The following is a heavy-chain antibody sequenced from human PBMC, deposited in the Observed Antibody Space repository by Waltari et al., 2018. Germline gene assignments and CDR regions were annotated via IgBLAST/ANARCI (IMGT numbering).Heavy chain of an antibody. CDR3: ARRPPNWYFDL. CDR1: DCSISTGGDY. Sequence: QIQLHESGPGLVKPSQTLSPTCTVPDCSISTGGDYWSWIRQHPGKVLEWIGYIYYSGRTHYNPSLKSLVTISVDTSKDQFSLKLSSVPAAEPAVDYCARRPPNWYFDLWGRGTLVTVSS. J-gene: IGHJ2*01. D-gene: IGHD6-6*01. CDR2: IYYSGRT. V-gene: IGHV4-31*01.